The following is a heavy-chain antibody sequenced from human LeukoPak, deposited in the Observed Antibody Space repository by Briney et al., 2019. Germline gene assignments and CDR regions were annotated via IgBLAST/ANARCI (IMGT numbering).Heavy chain of an antibody. Sequence: GASVKVSCKASGYTFIHYYMHWVRQAPGQGLEWMGWINPNSGGTNYAQKFQGRVTMTRDTSISTAYMELSRLRSDDTAVYYCARAGTMVRGVIALFDYWGQGTLVTVSS. D-gene: IGHD3-10*01. CDR3: ARAGTMVRGVIALFDY. CDR1: GYTFIHYY. J-gene: IGHJ4*02. V-gene: IGHV1-2*02. CDR2: INPNSGGT.